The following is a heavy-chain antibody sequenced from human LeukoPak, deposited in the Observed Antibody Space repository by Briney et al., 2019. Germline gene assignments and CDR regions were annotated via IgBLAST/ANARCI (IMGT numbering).Heavy chain of an antibody. J-gene: IGHJ5*02. V-gene: IGHV1-3*01. CDR2: INPVGGNT. Sequence: ASVKVSCKASGYTFSSFAMHWVRQAPGQRLEWMGWINPVGGNTKYSQNFQGRVTITRDTSASSAYMELSGLKSEDTAVYYCARGVNYYDSGTYYTPYNWFDPWGQGTLVTVSS. D-gene: IGHD3-10*01. CDR1: GYTFSSFA. CDR3: ARGVNYYDSGTYYTPYNWFDP.